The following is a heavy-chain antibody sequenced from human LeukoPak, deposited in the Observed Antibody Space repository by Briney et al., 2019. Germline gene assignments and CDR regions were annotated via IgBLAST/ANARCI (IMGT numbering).Heavy chain of an antibody. CDR2: ISYDGSNK. CDR3: AKDYYGSGSYHFDY. D-gene: IGHD3-10*01. CDR1: GFTFSSYG. Sequence: GRSLRLSCAASGFTFSSYGMHWVRQAPGKGLEWVAVISYDGSNKYYADSVKGRFTISRDNSKNTLYLQMNSLRAEDTAVYYCAKDYYGSGSYHFDYWGQGTLVTVSS. V-gene: IGHV3-30*18. J-gene: IGHJ4*02.